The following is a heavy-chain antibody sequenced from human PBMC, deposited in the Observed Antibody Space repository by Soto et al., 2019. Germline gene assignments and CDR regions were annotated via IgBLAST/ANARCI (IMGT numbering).Heavy chain of an antibody. D-gene: IGHD2-21*02. J-gene: IGHJ4*02. V-gene: IGHV3-33*01. Sequence: QVQLMESGGGVVQPGRSLRLSCAASGITFSNYGMHWVSQAPGKGLEWVAVIWYDGSNKYYADSVKGRFTISRDNSKNTLYLQMYMLRAEDTAVYYCGRDPGYGGNSVDYWGQGTLVTVSS. CDR1: GITFSNYG. CDR2: IWYDGSNK. CDR3: GRDPGYGGNSVDY.